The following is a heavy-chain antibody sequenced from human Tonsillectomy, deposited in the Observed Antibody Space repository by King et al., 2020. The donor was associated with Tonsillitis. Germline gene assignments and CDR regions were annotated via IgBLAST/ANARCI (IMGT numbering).Heavy chain of an antibody. CDR3: ARLGGDIVVVPAAIDDY. CDR2: IDPSDSYT. J-gene: IGHJ4*02. D-gene: IGHD2-2*02. CDR1: GYSFTSYW. V-gene: IGHV5-10-1*03. Sequence: VQLVESGAEVKNPGESLRISCKGSGYSFTSYWISWVRQMPGKGLEWMGRIDPSDSYTNYSPSFQGHVTISADKSISTAYLQWSSLKASDTAMYYCARLGGDIVVVPAAIDDYWGQGTLVTVSS.